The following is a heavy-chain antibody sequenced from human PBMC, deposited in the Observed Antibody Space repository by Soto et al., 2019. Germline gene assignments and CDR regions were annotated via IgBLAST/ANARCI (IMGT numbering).Heavy chain of an antibody. J-gene: IGHJ6*02. D-gene: IGHD3-22*01. Sequence: SGPTLVKPTQTLTLTCTFSGFSLSTSGVGVGWIRQPPGKALEWLALIYWNDDKRYSPSLKSRLTITKDTSKNQVVLTMTNMDPVDTATYYCALLLNYYDSSGYSYGMDVWGQGTTVTVSS. V-gene: IGHV2-5*01. CDR2: IYWNDDK. CDR1: GFSLSTSGVG. CDR3: ALLLNYYDSSGYSYGMDV.